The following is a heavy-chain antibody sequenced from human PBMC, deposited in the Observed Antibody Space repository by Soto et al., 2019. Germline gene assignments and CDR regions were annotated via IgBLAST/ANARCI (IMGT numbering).Heavy chain of an antibody. CDR3: ARDPGYCTNGVCPIFDF. V-gene: IGHV4-59*01. D-gene: IGHD2-8*01. J-gene: IGHJ4*02. CDR1: GDSIKNYF. Sequence: QVQLQESGPGLVKASETLSLTCTVSGDSIKNYFWSWVGQPPGKGLEWIGHFYHSGTTNYSPALKSRVTISINQSKNQFSLRLNSVTAADTTVYFCARDPGYCTNGVCPIFDFWGQGIPVTVSS. CDR2: FYHSGTT.